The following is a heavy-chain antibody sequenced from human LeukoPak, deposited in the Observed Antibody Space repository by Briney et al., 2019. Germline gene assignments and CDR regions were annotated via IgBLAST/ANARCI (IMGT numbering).Heavy chain of an antibody. CDR3: AELGITMIGGV. CDR2: IRYDGSKR. D-gene: IGHD3-10*02. CDR1: GFTFSSYG. Sequence: PGGSLRLSCAASGFTFSSYGMHWVRQAPAKGLEWVAFIRYDGSKRHYADSVKGRFTISGDNAKNSLYLQMNSLRAEDTAVYYCAELGITMIGGVWGKGTTVTISS. J-gene: IGHJ6*04. V-gene: IGHV3-30*02.